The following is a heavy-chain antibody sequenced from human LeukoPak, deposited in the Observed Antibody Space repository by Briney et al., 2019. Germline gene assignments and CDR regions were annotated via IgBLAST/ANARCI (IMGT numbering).Heavy chain of an antibody. D-gene: IGHD2-8*01. Sequence: GGSLRLSCAASGFTFSSYWMSWVRQAPGKGLEWVGRVRNKTKSYTTEYAASVKGRFTISRDDSKNLLYLQMNSVKIEDTAVYYCARVEGCTNGVCYYYFDYWGQGTLVTVSS. CDR1: GFTFSSYW. V-gene: IGHV3-72*01. J-gene: IGHJ4*02. CDR2: VRNKTKSYTT. CDR3: ARVEGCTNGVCYYYFDY.